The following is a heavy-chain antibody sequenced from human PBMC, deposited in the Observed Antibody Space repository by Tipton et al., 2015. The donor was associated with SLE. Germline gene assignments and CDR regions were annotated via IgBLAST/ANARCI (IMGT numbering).Heavy chain of an antibody. V-gene: IGHV3-48*02. J-gene: IGHJ6*02. CDR1: GFTFSSYS. D-gene: IGHD3-3*01. Sequence: SLRLSCAASGFTFSSYSMNWVRQAPGKGLEWVSYISSSSSTIYYADSVEGRFTISRDNAKNSLYLQMNSLRDEDTAVYYCARDRYYDFWSGQSWDDYYGMDVWGQGTTVTVSS. CDR3: ARDRYYDFWSGQSWDDYYGMDV. CDR2: ISSSSSTI.